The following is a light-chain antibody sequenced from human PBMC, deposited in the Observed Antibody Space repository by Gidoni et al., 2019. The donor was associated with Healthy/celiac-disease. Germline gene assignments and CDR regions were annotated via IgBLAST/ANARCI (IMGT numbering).Light chain of an antibody. CDR2: DAS. J-gene: IGKJ4*01. Sequence: EIVLTQSPATLSLSPGERATLSCRASQSVSSYLAWYQQKPGQAPRLLIYDASISAPGIPARFSGSGSWTDFTLTISSLEPEDFAVYYCQQRSNWLFGGGTKVEIQ. V-gene: IGKV3-11*01. CDR3: QQRSNWL. CDR1: QSVSSY.